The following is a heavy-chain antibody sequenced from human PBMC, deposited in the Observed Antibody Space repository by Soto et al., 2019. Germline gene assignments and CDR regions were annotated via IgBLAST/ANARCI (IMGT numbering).Heavy chain of an antibody. D-gene: IGHD1-1*01. Sequence: PGGSLRLSCAASGFTFSSYGMHWVRQAPGKGLEWVAVTSYDGSNKYYADSVKGRFTISRDNSKNTLYLQMNSLRAEDTAVYYCAKAWVQLERLLGQSYYMDVWGKGTTVTVSS. CDR2: TSYDGSNK. V-gene: IGHV3-30*18. J-gene: IGHJ6*03. CDR1: GFTFSSYG. CDR3: AKAWVQLERLLGQSYYMDV.